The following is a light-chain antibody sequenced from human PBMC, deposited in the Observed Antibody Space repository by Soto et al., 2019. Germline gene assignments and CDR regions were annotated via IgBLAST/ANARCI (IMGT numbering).Light chain of an antibody. Sequence: EIVLTQSPATLSLSPGERATLSCRASQSISSFLAWYQQKPGQAPRLLIYDASNRATGIPARFSGRGSVTDFTLTISSLEPEDFAVYYCQQRSHWPTFGQGTKLEIK. CDR1: QSISSF. V-gene: IGKV3-11*01. CDR3: QQRSHWPT. J-gene: IGKJ2*01. CDR2: DAS.